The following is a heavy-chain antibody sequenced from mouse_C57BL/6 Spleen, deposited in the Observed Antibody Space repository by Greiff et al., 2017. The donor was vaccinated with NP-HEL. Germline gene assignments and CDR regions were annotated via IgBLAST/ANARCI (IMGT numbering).Heavy chain of an antibody. CDR2: ISDGGSYT. V-gene: IGHV5-4*01. CDR1: GFTFSSYA. D-gene: IGHD2-5*01. J-gene: IGHJ2*01. CDR3: ARDRRGSYSNHFDY. Sequence: DVMLVESGGGLVKPGGSLKLSCAASGFTFSSYAMSWVRQTPEKRLEWVATISDGGSYTYYPDNVKGRFTISRDNAKNNLYLQMSHLKSEDTAMYYCARDRRGSYSNHFDYWGQGTTLTVSS.